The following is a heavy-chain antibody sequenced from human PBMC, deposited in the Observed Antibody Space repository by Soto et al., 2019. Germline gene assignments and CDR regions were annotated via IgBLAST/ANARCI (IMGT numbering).Heavy chain of an antibody. J-gene: IGHJ6*02. CDR2: IYYSGST. D-gene: IGHD3-10*01. CDR1: GGSISCDCYY. Sequence: SETLSLTCTVSGGSISCDCYYWSWLRPEKGKGLDWIGYIYYSGSTNYNPSLKSRVTISVDTSKNQFSLKLNSVTAADTAVYYCARARMVRGIIYYYGMDVRGQGTTVTVSS. V-gene: IGHV4-31*03. CDR3: ARARMVRGIIYYYGMDV.